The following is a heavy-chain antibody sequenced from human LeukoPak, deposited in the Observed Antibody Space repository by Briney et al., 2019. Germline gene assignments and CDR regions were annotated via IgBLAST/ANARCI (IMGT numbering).Heavy chain of an antibody. CDR1: GFTFSNYV. CDR2: TSGSGHDT. CDR3: AKRRAVPDPQRGLDY. J-gene: IGHJ4*02. D-gene: IGHD6-19*01. V-gene: IGHV3-23*01. Sequence: GGSLRLSCAASGFTFSNYVIYWVRQAPGKGLEWVSATSGSGHDTYYADSVKGRFTISRDNSKNTLYLQMNSLRAEDTAVYYCAKRRAVPDPQRGLDYWGQGTLVTVSS.